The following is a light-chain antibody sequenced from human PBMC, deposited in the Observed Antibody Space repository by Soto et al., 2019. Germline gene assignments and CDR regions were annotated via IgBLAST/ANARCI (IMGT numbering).Light chain of an antibody. CDR3: QQYGSSPLT. Sequence: EIVLTQSPGTLSLSPGERATLSCRASQSVSSSYLAWYQQKPGQAPRLLIYGASSRATGIPDRFSGSGSGTDFTLTISRLEPEDFAVYYCQQYGSSPLTFGVGTKVAIK. J-gene: IGKJ4*01. CDR1: QSVSSSY. CDR2: GAS. V-gene: IGKV3-20*01.